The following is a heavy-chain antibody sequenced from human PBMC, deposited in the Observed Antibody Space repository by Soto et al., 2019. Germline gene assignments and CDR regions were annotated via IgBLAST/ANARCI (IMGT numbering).Heavy chain of an antibody. Sequence: GQSLKISCKASGYSFTSYWISWVRQMPGKGLEWMGRIDPSDSYTNYSPSFQGHVTISADKSISTAYLQWCCLKASETAMYYCASIPRGYGSGSYYGCCYCGQGTLVTVSS. D-gene: IGHD3-10*01. J-gene: IGHJ4*02. CDR1: GYSFTSYW. CDR2: IDPSDSYT. CDR3: ASIPRGYGSGSYYGCCY. V-gene: IGHV5-10-1*01.